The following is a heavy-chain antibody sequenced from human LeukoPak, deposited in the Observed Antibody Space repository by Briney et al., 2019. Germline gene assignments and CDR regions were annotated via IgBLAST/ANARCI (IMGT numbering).Heavy chain of an antibody. Sequence: GGTLRLSCAASGFTFSSYGMSWVRQAPGKGLERVSAISGSGGSTYYADSVKGRFTISRDNSKNTLYLQMNSLRAEDTAVYYCAKDIPPPLRRDAFDIWGQGTMVTVSS. CDR1: GFTFSSYG. D-gene: IGHD6-25*01. J-gene: IGHJ3*02. CDR3: AKDIPPPLRRDAFDI. V-gene: IGHV3-23*01. CDR2: ISGSGGST.